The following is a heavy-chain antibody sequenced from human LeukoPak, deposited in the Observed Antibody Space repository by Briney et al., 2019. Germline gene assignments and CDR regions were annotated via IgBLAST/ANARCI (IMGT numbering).Heavy chain of an antibody. Sequence: PGGSLRLSCAASGFTFSSYAMHWVRQAPGKGLEWVAVISYDGSNKYYADSVKGRFTISRDNSKNTLYLQMNSLRAEDTAVYYCARVGYSSGRYFDYWGQGTLVTVSS. CDR3: ARVGYSSGRYFDY. CDR2: ISYDGSNK. V-gene: IGHV3-30-3*01. D-gene: IGHD6-19*01. CDR1: GFTFSSYA. J-gene: IGHJ4*02.